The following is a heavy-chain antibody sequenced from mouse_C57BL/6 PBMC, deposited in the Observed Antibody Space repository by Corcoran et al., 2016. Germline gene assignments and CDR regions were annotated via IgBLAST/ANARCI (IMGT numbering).Heavy chain of an antibody. Sequence: QVQLQQSGAELVKPGASVKISCKASVYAFSSSWINWVKQRPGKGLEWIGQIYPVDGDTNYNGKLKGKDTLTADKSSSTAYMQLSSLTSEDSAVYFCARGAEGLYAMDYWGQGTSVTVS. V-gene: IGHV1-80*01. CDR3: ARGAEGLYAMDY. J-gene: IGHJ4*01. D-gene: IGHD3-1*01. CDR2: IYPVDGDT. CDR1: VYAFSSSW.